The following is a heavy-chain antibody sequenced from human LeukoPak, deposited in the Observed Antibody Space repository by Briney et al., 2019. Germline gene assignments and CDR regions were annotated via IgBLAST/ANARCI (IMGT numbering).Heavy chain of an antibody. Sequence: GGSLRLSCAASGFTFSSYAMSWVRHAPGEGLEWVSYIIGSGGSTYYADSVKGRFTISRDNSKNTLYLQMNSLRAEDTAVYYCAKKGIAAAGTGNWFDSWGQGTLGTVSS. J-gene: IGHJ5*01. V-gene: IGHV3-23*01. CDR1: GFTFSSYA. CDR3: AKKGIAAAGTGNWFDS. CDR2: IIGSGGST. D-gene: IGHD6-13*01.